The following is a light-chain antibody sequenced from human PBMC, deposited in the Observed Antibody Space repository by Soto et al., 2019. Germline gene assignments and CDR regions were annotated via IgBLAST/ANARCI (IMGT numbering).Light chain of an antibody. V-gene: IGLV2-14*02. CDR1: SSDFGNYNL. J-gene: IGLJ1*01. CDR3: SSYTTSSTVV. CDR2: EVN. Sequence: QSVLTQPASVSGSPGQSITISCTGTSSDFGNYNLVSWYQQHPGKVPKLILFEVNKRPSGVSGRFSGSKSGNTASLTISGLQAEDEADYYCSSYTTSSTVVFGTGTKLTVL.